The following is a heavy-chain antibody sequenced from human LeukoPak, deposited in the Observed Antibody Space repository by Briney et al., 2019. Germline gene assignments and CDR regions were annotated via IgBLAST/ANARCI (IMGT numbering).Heavy chain of an antibody. CDR2: ISGPGGST. D-gene: IGHD4-17*01. CDR1: GFTFSSYS. V-gene: IGHV3-23*01. J-gene: IGHJ1*01. CDR3: AKDRDATVSHPYFQH. Sequence: GGSLRLSCAASGFTFSSYSMNWVRQAPGKGLEWVSSISGPGGSTYYADSVKGRFTISRDNSKNSLYLQMNSLRAEDTAVYYCAKDRDATVSHPYFQHWGQGTLVAVSS.